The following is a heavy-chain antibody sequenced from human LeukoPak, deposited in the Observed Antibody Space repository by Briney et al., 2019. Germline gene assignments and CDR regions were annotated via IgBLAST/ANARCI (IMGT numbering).Heavy chain of an antibody. D-gene: IGHD3-22*01. J-gene: IGHJ4*02. V-gene: IGHV3-74*01. Sequence: TGGSLRLSCAASGFTFSGDWMHWVRQAPGKGLVWVSRINSDGSSTNYADSVKGRFTISRDNAKNTLYLQINSLGPEDTAVYYCARDRGYQIDYWGQGTLVTVSS. CDR1: GFTFSGDW. CDR2: INSDGSST. CDR3: ARDRGYQIDY.